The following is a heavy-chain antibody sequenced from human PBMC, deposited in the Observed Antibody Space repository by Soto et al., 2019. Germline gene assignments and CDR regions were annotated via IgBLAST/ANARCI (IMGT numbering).Heavy chain of an antibody. Sequence: SQTLSLTCAVYGRSFSGYYWRWLRQPPGQGLEWIGEINHSGSTNYNPSLKSRVTRSVDTSKKQFSLKLSSVTAADTAVYYCARARIAVAYPLLYYYGIDGWGQGTTVTVSS. J-gene: IGHJ6*02. CDR1: GRSFSGYY. CDR2: INHSGST. CDR3: ARARIAVAYPLLYYYGIDG. V-gene: IGHV4-34*01. D-gene: IGHD6-19*01.